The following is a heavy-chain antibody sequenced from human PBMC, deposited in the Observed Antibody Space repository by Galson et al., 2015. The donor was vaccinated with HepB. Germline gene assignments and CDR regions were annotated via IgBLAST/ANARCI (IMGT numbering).Heavy chain of an antibody. Sequence: SLRLSCAASGFSFSTYGMHWVRQAPGKGLEWVAVISYDGNNKYYADSVKGRFTISRDNSKNTLYLQMSSLRPEDTAMYYCARDRRDGSHPASYYFDYWGQGTLVAVSS. CDR1: GFSFSTYG. D-gene: IGHD1-26*01. J-gene: IGHJ4*02. V-gene: IGHV3-30*03. CDR2: ISYDGNNK. CDR3: ARDRRDGSHPASYYFDY.